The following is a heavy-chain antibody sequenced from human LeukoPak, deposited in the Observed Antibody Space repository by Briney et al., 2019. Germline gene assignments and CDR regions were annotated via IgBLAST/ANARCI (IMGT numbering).Heavy chain of an antibody. CDR1: GFTFSSFS. J-gene: IGHJ4*02. V-gene: IGHV3-64D*09. D-gene: IGHD4-23*01. Sequence: GGSLRLSCSAFGFTFSSFSLYWVRQAPWRGLEYLSAISNSGDSTYYTDSVKGRFTISRDNSKNMLYLQLSSLRPDDTAVYFCVKGGYVGNPGDYWGQGTLVTVSS. CDR3: VKGGYVGNPGDY. CDR2: ISNSGDST.